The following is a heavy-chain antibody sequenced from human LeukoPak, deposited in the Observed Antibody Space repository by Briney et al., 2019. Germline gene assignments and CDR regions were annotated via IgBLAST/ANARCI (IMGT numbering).Heavy chain of an antibody. CDR3: ARASRGDVGGVDS. J-gene: IGHJ5*02. CDR1: GGSISNYY. D-gene: IGHD3-10*01. CDR2: IYYSGNT. V-gene: IGHV4-59*01. Sequence: SETLSLTCTVSGGSISNYYWNWIRQPPGKGLEWIGYIYYSGNTNYNPSLKSRVTISIDPSKNQFSLKLGSVTAADTAVYYCARASRGDVGGVDSWGQGTLVTVSS.